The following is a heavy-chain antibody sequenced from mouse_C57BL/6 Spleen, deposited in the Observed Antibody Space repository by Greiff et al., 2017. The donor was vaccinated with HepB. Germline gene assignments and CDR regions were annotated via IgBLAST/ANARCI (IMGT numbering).Heavy chain of an antibody. CDR1: GYTFTSYW. CDR3: ARIYDGYSY. D-gene: IGHD2-3*01. J-gene: IGHJ2*01. Sequence: QVQLQQPGAELVRPGTSVKLSCKASGYTFTSYWMHWVKQRPGQGLEWIGVIDPSDSYTNYNQKFKGKATLTVDTSSSTAYMQLSSLTSEDAAVYYCARIYDGYSYWGQGTTLTVSS. V-gene: IGHV1-59*01. CDR2: IDPSDSYT.